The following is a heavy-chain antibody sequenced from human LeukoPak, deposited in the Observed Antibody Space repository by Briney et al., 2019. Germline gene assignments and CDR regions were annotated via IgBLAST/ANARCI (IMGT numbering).Heavy chain of an antibody. V-gene: IGHV1-69*04. CDR3: AREYYYYDILTGYYSPAYYFDY. Sequence: ASVKVSCKASGGTFSSYAISWVRQAPGQGLEWMGRIIPILGIANYAQKFQGRVTITADKSTSTAYMELSSLRSEDTAVYYCAREYYYYDILTGYYSPAYYFDYWGQGTLVTVSS. D-gene: IGHD3-9*01. CDR2: IIPILGIA. CDR1: GGTFSSYA. J-gene: IGHJ4*02.